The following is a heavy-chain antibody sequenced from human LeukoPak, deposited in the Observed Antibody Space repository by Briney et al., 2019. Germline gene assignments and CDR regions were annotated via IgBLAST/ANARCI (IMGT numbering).Heavy chain of an antibody. J-gene: IGHJ2*01. CDR2: IYYTGTT. Sequence: SETLSLTCTVSGGSISSSLYHWGWIRQSPGKNLEWLGSIYYTGTTHYNPSLKSRVTISVDTSKNQFSLKLSSVTAADTAVYYCARRTTYYYDSSGYYRPTYWYFDLWGRGTLVTVSS. CDR1: GGSISSSLYH. CDR3: ARRTTYYYDSSGYYRPTYWYFDL. V-gene: IGHV4-39*01. D-gene: IGHD3-22*01.